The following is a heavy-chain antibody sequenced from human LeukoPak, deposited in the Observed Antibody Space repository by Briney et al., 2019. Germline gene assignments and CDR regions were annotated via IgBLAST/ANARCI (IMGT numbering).Heavy chain of an antibody. CDR2: LDYSGST. J-gene: IGHJ4*02. CDR1: GDSITSSSYY. D-gene: IGHD3-10*01. Sequence: PSETLSLTCTVSGDSITSSSYYWGWIRQPPGKGLEWIGSLDYSGSTYYNPSLKSRVTMSVDTSKNQFSLNLSSVTAADTAVYHCARHVPGGFGELPVGAFDNWGQGTLVTVSS. CDR3: ARHVPGGFGELPVGAFDN. V-gene: IGHV4-39*01.